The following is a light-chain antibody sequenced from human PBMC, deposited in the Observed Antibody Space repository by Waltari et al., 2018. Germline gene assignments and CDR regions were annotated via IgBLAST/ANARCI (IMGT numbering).Light chain of an antibody. Sequence: DILMTQSPSSVSASVGDRVTITCRASQDISTSLAWYQQKPGEAPKLLIYAASSLQSGVPSRFSGSGSGTDFTLTNSGLQPEDFATYSCQQGNRFPPTFGQGTKVEI. J-gene: IGKJ1*01. CDR2: AAS. CDR1: QDISTS. V-gene: IGKV1-12*01. CDR3: QQGNRFPPT.